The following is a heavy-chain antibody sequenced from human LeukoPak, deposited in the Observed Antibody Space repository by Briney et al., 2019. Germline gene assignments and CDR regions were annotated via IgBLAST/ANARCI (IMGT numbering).Heavy chain of an antibody. J-gene: IGHJ4*02. D-gene: IGHD3-10*01. CDR2: TKPDGSAE. CDR3: ARLWAYGSGSVDY. CDR1: GFSFRNYW. V-gene: IGHV3-7*01. Sequence: GGSLRLSCAASGFSFRNYWMGWVRQAPGKGLEWVANTKPDGSAEYYADSVRGRFSTSRDNANNLLYLQMNSLRAEDTAVYYCARLWAYGSGSVDYWGQGTLVTVSS.